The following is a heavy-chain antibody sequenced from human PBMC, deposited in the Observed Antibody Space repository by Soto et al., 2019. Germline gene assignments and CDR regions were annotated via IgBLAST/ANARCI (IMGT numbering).Heavy chain of an antibody. CDR2: ISYSGTT. J-gene: IGHJ3*02. Sequence: QVQLQESGPGLVKPSETLSLTCSVSSGSISSYYWSWIRQPSGRGLEWIGYISYSGTTNYNPSLKSRLSISLDTSRNQFSLKLSSVTAADTAVYYCAREWDYGGNCFAFDIWGQGTMVAVSS. CDR1: SGSISSYY. CDR3: AREWDYGGNCFAFDI. D-gene: IGHD4-17*01. V-gene: IGHV4-59*13.